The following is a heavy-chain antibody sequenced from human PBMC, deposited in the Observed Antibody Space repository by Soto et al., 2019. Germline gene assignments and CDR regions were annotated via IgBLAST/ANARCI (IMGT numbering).Heavy chain of an antibody. Sequence: PSETLSLTCTVSGGSISSYYWSWIRQPPGKGLEWIGYIYYSGSTYYNPSLKSRVTISVDTSKNQFSLKLSSVTAADTAVYYCARVPLLWFGELETSYGMDVWGQGTTVTVSS. CDR2: IYYSGST. CDR3: ARVPLLWFGELETSYGMDV. V-gene: IGHV4-59*12. J-gene: IGHJ6*02. D-gene: IGHD3-10*01. CDR1: GGSISSYY.